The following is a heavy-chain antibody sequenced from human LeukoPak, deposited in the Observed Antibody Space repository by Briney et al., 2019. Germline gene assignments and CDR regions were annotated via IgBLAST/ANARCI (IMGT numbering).Heavy chain of an antibody. CDR1: GGTFSSYA. J-gene: IGHJ3*02. CDR3: ARAQYDSYGYLDAFDI. V-gene: IGHV1-69*04. CDR2: IIPILGIA. D-gene: IGHD5-18*01. Sequence: SVKVSCKASGGTFSSYAISWVRQAPGQGLEWMGRIIPILGIANYAQKFQGGVTITADKSTSTAYMELSSLRSEDTAVYYCARAQYDSYGYLDAFDIWGQGTMVTVSS.